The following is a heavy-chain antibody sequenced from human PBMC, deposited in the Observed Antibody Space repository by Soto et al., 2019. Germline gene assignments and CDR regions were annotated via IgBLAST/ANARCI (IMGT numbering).Heavy chain of an antibody. V-gene: IGHV1-46*01. CDR2: VNPNGGFT. CDR1: GYSFTTYY. Sequence: GASVKVSCKASGYSFTTYYMQWVRQAPGQGLEWMGIVNPNGGFTNYAQKFQGRVTMTRDTSTSTVYMELSSLKSEDTAVYYCAKNPGYYYDSTGYHFDYWGQGTLVTVSS. J-gene: IGHJ4*02. D-gene: IGHD3-22*01. CDR3: AKNPGYYYDSTGYHFDY.